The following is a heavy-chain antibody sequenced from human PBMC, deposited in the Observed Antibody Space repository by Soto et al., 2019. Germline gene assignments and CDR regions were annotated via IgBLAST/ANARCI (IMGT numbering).Heavy chain of an antibody. CDR1: GGSISSSSYY. J-gene: IGHJ5*02. D-gene: IGHD2-2*01. Sequence: PSETLSLTCTVSGGSISSSSYYWGWIRQPPGKGLEWIGSIYYSGSTYYNPSLKSRVTISVDTSKNQFSLKLSSVTAADTAVYYCARQRPHLGYCISTSCLNWFDPWGQGTLVTVSS. V-gene: IGHV4-39*01. CDR3: ARQRPHLGYCISTSCLNWFDP. CDR2: IYYSGST.